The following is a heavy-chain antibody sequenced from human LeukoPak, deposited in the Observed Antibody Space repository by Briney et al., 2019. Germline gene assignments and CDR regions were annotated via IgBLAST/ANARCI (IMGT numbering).Heavy chain of an antibody. CDR1: GYTFTSYG. Sequence: GASVKVSCKASGYTFTSYGISWVRQAPGQGLEWMGWISAYNGNTNYAQKLQGRVTMTTDTSTSTAYMELRGLRSDDTAVYYCARLPLDYYDSSGYYHFDYWGQGTLVTVSS. CDR3: ARLPLDYYDSSGYYHFDY. CDR2: ISAYNGNT. J-gene: IGHJ4*02. V-gene: IGHV1-18*01. D-gene: IGHD3-22*01.